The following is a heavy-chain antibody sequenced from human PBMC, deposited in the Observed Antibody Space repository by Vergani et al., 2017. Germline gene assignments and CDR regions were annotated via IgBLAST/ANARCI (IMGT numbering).Heavy chain of an antibody. CDR3: ARVGELGYCTNGVCSGWFDP. CDR2: INPSGGST. Sequence: QVQLVQSGAEVKKPGASVKVSCKASGYTFTSYYMHWVRQAPGQGLEWMGIINPSGGSTSYAQKFQGRLTMTRDTSTSTVYMELSSLRSEDTAVYYCARVGELGYCTNGVCSGWFDPWGQGTLVTVSS. CDR1: GYTFTSYY. J-gene: IGHJ5*02. V-gene: IGHV1-46*01. D-gene: IGHD2-8*01.